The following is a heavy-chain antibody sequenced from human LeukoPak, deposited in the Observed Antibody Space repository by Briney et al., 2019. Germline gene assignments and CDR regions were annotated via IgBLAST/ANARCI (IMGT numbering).Heavy chain of an antibody. CDR1: GGSFSGYY. D-gene: IGHD2-2*01. Sequence: SETLSLTCAVYGGSFSGYYWGWIRQPPGKGLEWIGEINHSGSTNYNPSLKSRVTISVDTSKNQFSLKLSSVTAADTAVYYCARAPPVLPGGNWFDPWGQGTLVTVSS. CDR2: INHSGST. J-gene: IGHJ5*02. V-gene: IGHV4-34*01. CDR3: ARAPPVLPGGNWFDP.